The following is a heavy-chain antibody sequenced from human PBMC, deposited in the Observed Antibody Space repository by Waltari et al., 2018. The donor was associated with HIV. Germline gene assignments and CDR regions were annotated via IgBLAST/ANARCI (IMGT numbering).Heavy chain of an antibody. D-gene: IGHD3-10*01. CDR3: AESMVRGDY. J-gene: IGHJ4*02. V-gene: IGHV3-23*01. CDR1: GFTFSSYA. CDR2: ISGSGGST. Sequence: EVQLLESGGGLVQPGGSLRLSCAASGFTFSSYAMSLVRQAPGKGLEWVSAISGSGGSTENADSVKGRFTISRDNAKNTLYLQMNSLGAEDTAVYYCAESMVRGDYWGQGTLVTVSS.